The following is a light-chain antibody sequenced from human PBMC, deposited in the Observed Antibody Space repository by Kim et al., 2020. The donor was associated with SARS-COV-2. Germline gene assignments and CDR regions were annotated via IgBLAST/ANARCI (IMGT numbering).Light chain of an antibody. V-gene: IGLV3-25*03. CDR2: EDT. J-gene: IGLJ3*02. Sequence: PVQTARITSSGDALPKQYAYWFQQKPGQAPVVVIYEDTERPSGIPERFSGSTSGTTVTLTISGVQAEDEADYYCQSADSSDTFWVFGGGTQLTVL. CDR1: ALPKQY. CDR3: QSADSSDTFWV.